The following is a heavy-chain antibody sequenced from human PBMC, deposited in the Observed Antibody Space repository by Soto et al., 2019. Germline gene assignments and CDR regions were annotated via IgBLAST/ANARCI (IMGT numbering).Heavy chain of an antibody. CDR3: ARRNSDFWSGRRWRYFDY. V-gene: IGHV1-69*01. J-gene: IGHJ4*02. CDR1: GGTFSSYA. CDR2: TIPNLGPA. D-gene: IGHD3-3*01. Sequence: VQLVPSGAEVKKPGYSVKLSCKASGGTFSSYAISWVRQAPGHGLEWLGGTIPNLGPANYAQNFQGRVTTTEAEYTSTVYMELSSMRSEDTAVYYWARRNSDFWSGRRWRYFDYTGQGTLVTVSS.